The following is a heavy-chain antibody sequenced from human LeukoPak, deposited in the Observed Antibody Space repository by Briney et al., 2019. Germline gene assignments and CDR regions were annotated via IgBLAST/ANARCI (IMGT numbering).Heavy chain of an antibody. V-gene: IGHV4-61*01. CDR1: GGSVSSGSYY. CDR3: ARHFSITGGRLSGYWLDP. D-gene: IGHD7-27*01. CDR2: LYYNGNT. J-gene: IGHJ5*02. Sequence: SETLSLTCTVSGGSVSSGSYYWSWIRQPPGKGLECIGYLYYNGNTNYNPSLKSRVTISVDTSKNQVSLKLSSVTAADTAVYYCARHFSITGGRLSGYWLDPWGQGTLVTVSS.